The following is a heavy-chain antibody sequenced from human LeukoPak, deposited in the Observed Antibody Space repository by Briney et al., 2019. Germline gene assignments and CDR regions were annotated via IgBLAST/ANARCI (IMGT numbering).Heavy chain of an antibody. Sequence: PSETLSLTCAVYGGSFRGYFWSWIRQPPGKGLELIGELNPSGGTNYNASLKSRITISVDTSKNQFSLNLASVTAADTAVYYCARIAFGGYIVAQDYWGQGTLVIVSS. CDR3: ARIAFGGYIVAQDY. J-gene: IGHJ4*02. CDR1: GGSFRGYF. CDR2: LNPSGGT. V-gene: IGHV4-34*01. D-gene: IGHD3-16*01.